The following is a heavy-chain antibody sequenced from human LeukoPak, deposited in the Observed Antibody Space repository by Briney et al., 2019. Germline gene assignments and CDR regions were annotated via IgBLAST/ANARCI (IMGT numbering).Heavy chain of an antibody. Sequence: ASVKVSCKASGYTFTSYYMHWVRQAPGQGLEWMGIINPSGGSTSYAQKFQGRVTMTRDTSTSTVYMELSSLRSEDTAVYYCAGEGAGWGSITMVRGVLYYMDVWGKGTTVTVSS. CDR1: GYTFTSYY. CDR2: INPSGGST. CDR3: AGEGAGWGSITMVRGVLYYMDV. V-gene: IGHV1-46*01. D-gene: IGHD3-10*01. J-gene: IGHJ6*03.